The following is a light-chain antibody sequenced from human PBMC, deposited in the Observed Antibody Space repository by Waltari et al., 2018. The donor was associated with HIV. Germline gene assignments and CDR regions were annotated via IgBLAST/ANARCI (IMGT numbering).Light chain of an antibody. J-gene: IGLJ2*01. CDR1: SSHIGRNY. CDR3: AAWDDTLTGPHVV. V-gene: IGLV1-47*01. Sequence: QSVLTQLPSASGTPGQRVTISCSGNSSHIGRNYVYWYQQLPGTAPKLLIYRNSQRPSGVPDRFSGSKSGTSAFLAISGLRSEDETDYYCAAWDDTLTGPHVVFGGGTKLTVL. CDR2: RNS.